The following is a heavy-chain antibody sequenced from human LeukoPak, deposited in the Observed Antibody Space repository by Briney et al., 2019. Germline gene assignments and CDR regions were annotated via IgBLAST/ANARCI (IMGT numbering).Heavy chain of an antibody. Sequence: GGSLRLSCAASGFTFSSYWMSWVRQAPGKGLEWVANIKQDGSEKYYVDSVKGRFTISRDNSKNTLYLQMNSLRAEDTAVYYCAKDRRAGSYDYWGQGTLVTVSS. D-gene: IGHD3-10*01. CDR3: AKDRRAGSYDY. J-gene: IGHJ4*02. CDR2: IKQDGSEK. V-gene: IGHV3-7*03. CDR1: GFTFSSYW.